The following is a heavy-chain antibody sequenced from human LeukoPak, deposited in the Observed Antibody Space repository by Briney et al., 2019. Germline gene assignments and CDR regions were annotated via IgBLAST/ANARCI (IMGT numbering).Heavy chain of an antibody. CDR3: ARTTEGGYTYDYFYYYYMDV. CDR2: INHSGST. V-gene: IGHV4-34*01. CDR1: GGSFSGFY. J-gene: IGHJ6*03. Sequence: SETLSLTCAVYGGSFSGFYWSWIRQPPGKGLEWIGEINHSGSTNYNPSLKSRVTISVDTSKNQFSLKLSSVTAADTAVYYCARTTEGGYTYDYFYYYYMDVWGKGTTVTISS. D-gene: IGHD5-18*01.